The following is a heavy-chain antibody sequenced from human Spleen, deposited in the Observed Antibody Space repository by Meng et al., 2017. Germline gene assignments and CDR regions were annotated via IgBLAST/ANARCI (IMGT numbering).Heavy chain of an antibody. CDR3: ATRGNPYLNC. CDR1: GYTLSSDG. Sequence: QAQLVQWGSELKKPGASVKVSCEASGYTLSSDGFSWVRQAPGQGLEWLGWINTYNGKTDYAQKFQGRITMTTDTFTSTAYMELRNLRSDDTAVYYCATRGNPYLNCWGQGTLVTVSS. CDR2: INTYNGKT. J-gene: IGHJ4*02. V-gene: IGHV1-18*01.